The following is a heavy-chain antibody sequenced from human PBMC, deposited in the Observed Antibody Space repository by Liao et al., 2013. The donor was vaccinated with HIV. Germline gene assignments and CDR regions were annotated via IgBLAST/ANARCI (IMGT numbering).Heavy chain of an antibody. CDR3: ASGGTFDAFDI. Sequence: QVQLQQWGAGLLKPSETLSLTCAVYGGSFSGYYWSWIRQPPGKGLEWIGEINHSGSTNYNPSLKSRVTISVDTSKNQFSLKLSSVTAADTAVYYCASGGTFDAFDIWGQGTMVTVSS. CDR2: INHSGST. J-gene: IGHJ3*02. CDR1: GGSFSGYY. V-gene: IGHV4-34*01. D-gene: IGHD6-13*01.